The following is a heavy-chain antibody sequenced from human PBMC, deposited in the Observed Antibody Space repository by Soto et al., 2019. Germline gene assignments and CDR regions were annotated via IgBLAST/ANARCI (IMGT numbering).Heavy chain of an antibody. D-gene: IGHD6-19*01. Sequence: GGSLRLSCAASGFTFDDYAMHWVRQAPGKGLEWVSGISWNSGSIGYADSVKGRFTISRDNAKNSLYLQMNSLRAEDTALYYCAKDGSSGHGWFDPWGQGTLVTVSS. J-gene: IGHJ5*02. CDR1: GFTFDDYA. V-gene: IGHV3-9*01. CDR2: ISWNSGSI. CDR3: AKDGSSGHGWFDP.